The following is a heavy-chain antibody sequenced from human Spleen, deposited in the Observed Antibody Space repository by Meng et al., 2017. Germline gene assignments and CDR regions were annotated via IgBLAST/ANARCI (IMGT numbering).Heavy chain of an antibody. CDR3: ARGPTTMAHDFDY. D-gene: IGHD4-11*01. J-gene: IGHJ4*02. Sequence: QVRLQQWGAGLLKPSEPLSLSCVVSGGSFSDYYWSWIRQPPRKGLEWIGEINHSGSTNYNPSLESRATISVDTSQNNLSLKLSSVTAADSAVYYCARGPTTMAHDFDYWGQGTLVTVSS. CDR1: GGSFSDYY. CDR2: INHSGST. V-gene: IGHV4-34*01.